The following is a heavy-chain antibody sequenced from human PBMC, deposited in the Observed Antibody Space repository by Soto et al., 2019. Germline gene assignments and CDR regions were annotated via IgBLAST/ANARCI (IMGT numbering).Heavy chain of an antibody. J-gene: IGHJ6*02. CDR2: IYYSGST. Sequence: SETLSLTCTVSGGTISSYYWSWIRQPPGKGLEWIGYIYYSGSTNYNPSLKSRVTISVDTSKNQFSLKLSSVTAADTAVYYCARVISNHGYYAMDVWGQGTTITVSS. D-gene: IGHD4-4*01. CDR3: ARVISNHGYYAMDV. CDR1: GGTISSYY. V-gene: IGHV4-59*01.